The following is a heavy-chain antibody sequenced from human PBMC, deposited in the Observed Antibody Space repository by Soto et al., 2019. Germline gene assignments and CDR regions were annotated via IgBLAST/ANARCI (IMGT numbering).Heavy chain of an antibody. D-gene: IGHD6-6*01. J-gene: IGHJ4*02. CDR2: IYYSGRT. V-gene: IGHV4-30-4*01. Sequence: SETLSLTCTVSGGSISSDDYYWSWIRQPPGKGLEWIGYIYYSGRTDYNPSLKSRVIISIDTSKNQFSLNLNSVSAADTAVYYCARDRSNSPDYFDYWGQGTLVAVCS. CDR1: GGSISSDDYY. CDR3: ARDRSNSPDYFDY.